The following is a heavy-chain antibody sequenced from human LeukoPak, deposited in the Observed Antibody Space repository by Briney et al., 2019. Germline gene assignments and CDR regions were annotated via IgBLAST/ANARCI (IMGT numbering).Heavy chain of an antibody. CDR2: MKQDGSEK. Sequence: GSLRLSCAVSGFTFSNYWINWVRQAPGKGLEWVANMKQDGSEKYYVDSVKGRFTISRDNSKNTLDLQMSSLRAEDTALYYCAKDNLLAQSDSTLGKNHFDYWGQGTLVTVSP. V-gene: IGHV3-7*05. D-gene: IGHD2/OR15-2a*01. CDR3: AKDNLLAQSDSTLGKNHFDY. CDR1: GFTFSNYW. J-gene: IGHJ4*02.